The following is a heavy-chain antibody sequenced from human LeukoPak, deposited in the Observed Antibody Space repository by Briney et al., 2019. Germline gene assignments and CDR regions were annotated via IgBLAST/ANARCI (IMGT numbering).Heavy chain of an antibody. V-gene: IGHV3-23*01. Sequence: PGASLRLSCAASGFTFGNYAMSWVRQAPGRGLEWVSAISGGDSIYYADSVKGRFTISRDNSKNTLYLQMKSLRVEDTAVYYCAKESPQFDYWGQGTLVTVSS. CDR3: AKESPQFDY. CDR1: GFTFGNYA. CDR2: ISGGDSI. J-gene: IGHJ4*02.